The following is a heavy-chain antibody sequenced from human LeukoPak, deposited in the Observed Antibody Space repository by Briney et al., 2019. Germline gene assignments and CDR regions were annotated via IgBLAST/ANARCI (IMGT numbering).Heavy chain of an antibody. V-gene: IGHV3-23*01. CDR3: AKAPARSHSSPWDY. CDR2: ISGSGGST. D-gene: IGHD3-22*01. J-gene: IGHJ4*02. Sequence: SGGSLRLSCAASGFTFSSYAMSWVRQAPGKGLEWVSAISGSGGSTYYADSVKGRFTISRDNSKNTLYLQMNSLRAEDTAVYYCAKAPARSHSSPWDYWGQGTLVTVSS. CDR1: GFTFSSYA.